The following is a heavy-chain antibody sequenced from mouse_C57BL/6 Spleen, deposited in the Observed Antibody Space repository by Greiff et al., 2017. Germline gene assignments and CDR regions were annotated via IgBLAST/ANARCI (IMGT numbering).Heavy chain of an antibody. CDR2: IWSGGST. Sequence: QVQLKESGPGLVQPSQSLSITCTVSGFSLTSYGVHWVRQSPGKGLEWLGVIWSGGSTDYNAAFISRLSISKDNSKSQVFFKMNSLQADDTAIYYCARGYYGSSYAWYFDVWGTGTTVTVSS. CDR1: GFSLTSYG. J-gene: IGHJ1*03. D-gene: IGHD1-1*01. V-gene: IGHV2-2*01. CDR3: ARGYYGSSYAWYFDV.